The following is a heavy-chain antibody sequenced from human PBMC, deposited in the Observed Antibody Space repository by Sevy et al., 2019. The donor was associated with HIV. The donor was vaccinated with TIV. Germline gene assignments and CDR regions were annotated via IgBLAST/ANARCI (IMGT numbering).Heavy chain of an antibody. CDR2: ISPHNGDT. D-gene: IGHD2-15*01. CDR3: ARAYCSGGRCYSLAY. J-gene: IGHJ4*02. V-gene: IGHV1-18*01. Sequence: ASVKVSCKTSGYTFTNYRIFWVRQAPGQGPESMGWISPHNGDTRYAQKFQGRVTLITDTSTTTAYMELRSLRSDDSALHYCARAYCSGGRCYSLAYWGQGTLVTVSS. CDR1: GYTFTNYR.